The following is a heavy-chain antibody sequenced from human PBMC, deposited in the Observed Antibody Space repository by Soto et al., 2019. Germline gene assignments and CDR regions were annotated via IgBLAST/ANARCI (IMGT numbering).Heavy chain of an antibody. CDR1: GYTFTTHD. D-gene: IGHD2-15*01. J-gene: IGHJ5*02. V-gene: IGHV1-8*01. Sequence: QVQLVQSGAEAKRPGASVKVSCKASGYTFTTHDIHWVRQAPGQGLEWMGWMNTNTNSTDCAQKFQGRVTLTWNTSISTAYLELRRLKFDDTAVYYCAREVVEVVETTSLWFDPWGRGTLVTVSS. CDR3: AREVVEVVETTSLWFDP. CDR2: MNTNTNST.